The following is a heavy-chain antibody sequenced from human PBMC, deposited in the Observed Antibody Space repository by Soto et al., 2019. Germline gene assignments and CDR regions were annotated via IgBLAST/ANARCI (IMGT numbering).Heavy chain of an antibody. J-gene: IGHJ4*02. Sequence: QVQLVQSGAEVKKPGSSVKVSCRASGGTFNNYAVTWVRQAPGQGLEWMGGTIPVSGTANYAQQFQGRVRMTADESTNTVYMELSSLRSEDTAMYYCASSNGTSWYGDWWGQGTLVTVSS. CDR2: TIPVSGTA. V-gene: IGHV1-69*01. CDR3: ASSNGTSWYGDW. CDR1: GGTFNNYA. D-gene: IGHD6-13*01.